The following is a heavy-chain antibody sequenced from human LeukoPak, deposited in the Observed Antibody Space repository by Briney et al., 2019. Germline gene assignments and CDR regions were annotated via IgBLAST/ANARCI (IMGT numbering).Heavy chain of an antibody. J-gene: IGHJ4*02. D-gene: IGHD6-19*01. Sequence: ASVKVSCKASGYTFTSYGISWVRQAPGQGLEWMGWISAYNGNTNYAQKLQGRVTMTTDTSTSTAYMELRSLRSDDTAVYYCARDRVAGTGPRNFDYWGQGTLVTVSS. CDR1: GYTFTSYG. CDR3: ARDRVAGTGPRNFDY. V-gene: IGHV1-18*01. CDR2: ISAYNGNT.